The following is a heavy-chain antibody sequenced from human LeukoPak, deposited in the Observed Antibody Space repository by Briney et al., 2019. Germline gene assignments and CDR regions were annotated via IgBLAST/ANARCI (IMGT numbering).Heavy chain of an antibody. CDR3: ARHGPAYYYDISGYLGRYFDH. CDR2: IYYSGST. CDR1: GGSISSYY. Sequence: SETLSLTCTVSGGSISSYYWSWIRQPPGKGLEWIGYIYYSGSTNCNPSLKSRVTISVDTSKNQFSLKLTSVTAADTAVYYCARHGPAYYYDISGYLGRYFDHWGQGTLVTVSS. V-gene: IGHV4-59*01. D-gene: IGHD3-22*01. J-gene: IGHJ4*02.